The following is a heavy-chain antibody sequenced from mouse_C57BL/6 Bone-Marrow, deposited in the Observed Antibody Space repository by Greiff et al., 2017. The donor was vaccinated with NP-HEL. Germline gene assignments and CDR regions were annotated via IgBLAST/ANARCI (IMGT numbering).Heavy chain of an antibody. J-gene: IGHJ3*01. CDR2: ISSGGDYI. V-gene: IGHV5-9-1*02. CDR3: TRDGDYYGNYGY. CDR1: GFTFSSYA. D-gene: IGHD2-1*01. Sequence: DVQLVESGEGLVKPGGSLKLSCAASGFTFSSYAMSWVRQTPEKRLEWVAYISSGGDYIYYADTVKGRFTLSRDNARNTLYLQMSSLKSEDTAMYYCTRDGDYYGNYGYWGQGTLVTVSA.